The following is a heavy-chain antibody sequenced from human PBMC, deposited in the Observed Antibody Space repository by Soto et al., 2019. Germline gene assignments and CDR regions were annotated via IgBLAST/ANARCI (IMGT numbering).Heavy chain of an antibody. Sequence: VHLVESGGGIVQPGESMRLSCVVSGFTLTNYWVHWVRQAPGKGLVWVSRVNGEGTTTNYADSLKGRFTTSRDNGRSMVFLQMNSLGVDDTGVYYCARGQSGRYSFDYWGRGTLVTVSS. CDR2: VNGEGTTT. CDR1: GFTLTNYW. D-gene: IGHD3-10*01. V-gene: IGHV3-74*01. J-gene: IGHJ4*02. CDR3: ARGQSGRYSFDY.